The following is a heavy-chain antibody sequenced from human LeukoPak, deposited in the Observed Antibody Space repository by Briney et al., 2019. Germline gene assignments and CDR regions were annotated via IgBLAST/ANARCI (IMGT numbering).Heavy chain of an antibody. V-gene: IGHV4-34*01. J-gene: IGHJ2*01. D-gene: IGHD3-10*01. Sequence: SETLSLTCAVYGGSFSGFHWSWIRQPPGKGLEWIGEIYHGGSTKYNPSLKSRVTISVDTSKNQFSLKLSSVTAADTAVYYCARASGPWYFDLWGRGTLVTVSS. CDR3: ARASGPWYFDL. CDR2: IYHGGST. CDR1: GGSFSGFH.